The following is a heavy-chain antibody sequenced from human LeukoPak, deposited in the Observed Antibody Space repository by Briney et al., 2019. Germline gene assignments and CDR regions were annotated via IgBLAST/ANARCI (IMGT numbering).Heavy chain of an antibody. CDR2: IYSGGIT. CDR1: GFTVSSNY. D-gene: IGHD3-3*01. J-gene: IGHJ4*02. V-gene: IGHV3-53*05. CDR3: AKGVYDFWSGYYD. Sequence: GGSLRLSCAASGFTVSSNYMSWVRQAPGKGLEWVSIIYSGGITYYADSVKGRFTISRDNSKNTLYLQMNSLRAEDTAVYYCAKGVYDFWSGYYDWGQGTLVTVSS.